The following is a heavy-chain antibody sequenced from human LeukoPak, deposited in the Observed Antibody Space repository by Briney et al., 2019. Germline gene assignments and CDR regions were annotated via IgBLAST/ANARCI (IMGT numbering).Heavy chain of an antibody. J-gene: IGHJ2*01. CDR3: ARDREMATIGGGWYFDL. CDR2: MYTNGST. CDR1: GGSISSYY. D-gene: IGHD5-24*01. V-gene: IGHV4-4*07. Sequence: PSETLSLTCTVFGGSISSYYWSWIRQPAGKGLEWIGRMYTNGSTNYNPSLKSRVTMSVDRSKNQFSLKLSSVTAADTAVYYCARDREMATIGGGWYFDLWGRGTLVTVSS.